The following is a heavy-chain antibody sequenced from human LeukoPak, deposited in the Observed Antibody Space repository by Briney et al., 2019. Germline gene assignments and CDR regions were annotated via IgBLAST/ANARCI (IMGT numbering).Heavy chain of an antibody. D-gene: IGHD3-22*01. J-gene: IGHJ4*02. CDR1: GFTFSSYW. Sequence: GGSLRLSCAASGFTFSSYWMSWVRQAPGKGPEWVAHIKQDGSEKYYVDSVKGRFTISRDNAKNSLYLQMNSLRAEDTAVYYCAQAGDSSGYFDYWGQGTLVTVSS. CDR2: IKQDGSEK. CDR3: AQAGDSSGYFDY. V-gene: IGHV3-7*01.